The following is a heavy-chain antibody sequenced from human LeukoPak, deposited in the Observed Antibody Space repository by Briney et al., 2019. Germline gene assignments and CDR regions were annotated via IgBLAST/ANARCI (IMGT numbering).Heavy chain of an antibody. V-gene: IGHV3-30*02. CDR1: GFTFSSYG. J-gene: IGHJ4*02. CDR3: AKDRGPYYYDSSGQRGFDY. Sequence: GGSLRLSCVASGFTFSSYGMHWVRQAPGKGLEWVAFIRYDGSNKYYADSVKGRFTISRDNSKNTLYLQMNSLRAEDTAVYYCAKDRGPYYYDSSGQRGFDYWGQGTLVTVSS. D-gene: IGHD3-22*01. CDR2: IRYDGSNK.